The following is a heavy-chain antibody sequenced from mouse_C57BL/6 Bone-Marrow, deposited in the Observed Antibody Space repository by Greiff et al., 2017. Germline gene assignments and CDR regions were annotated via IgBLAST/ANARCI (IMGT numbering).Heavy chain of an antibody. Sequence: QVQLKESGPGLVQPSQSLSITCTVSGFSLTSYGVHWVRQSPGKGLEWLGVIWSGGSTDYTAAFISRLSISKDNSKSQVFFKMNSLQADDTAIYYCASYDGYPAWFAYWGQGTLVTVSA. J-gene: IGHJ3*01. D-gene: IGHD2-3*01. V-gene: IGHV2-2*01. CDR3: ASYDGYPAWFAY. CDR2: IWSGGST. CDR1: GFSLTSYG.